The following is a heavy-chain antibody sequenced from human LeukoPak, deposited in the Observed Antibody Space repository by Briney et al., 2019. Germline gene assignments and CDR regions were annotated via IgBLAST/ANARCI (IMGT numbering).Heavy chain of an antibody. Sequence: SQTLSLTCAVSGDSISSDGYSWSWIRQPPGKGLEWIGYIYHSGSTYYTPSLESRVTISVDRSKNQFSLKLSSVTAADTAVYYCARGALGYCSSTSCSAGDYYYYGMDVWGQGTTVTVSS. D-gene: IGHD2-2*01. J-gene: IGHJ6*02. CDR1: GDSISSDGYS. V-gene: IGHV4-30-2*01. CDR2: IYHSGST. CDR3: ARGALGYCSSTSCSAGDYYYYGMDV.